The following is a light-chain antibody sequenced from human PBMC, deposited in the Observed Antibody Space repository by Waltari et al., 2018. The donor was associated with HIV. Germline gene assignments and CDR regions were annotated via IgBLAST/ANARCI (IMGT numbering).Light chain of an antibody. CDR2: ENK. CDR3: GTWDSGLGGFV. V-gene: IGLV1-51*02. Sequence: QSVLTQPPSVSTTPGQRVTISCSGNSSNIGKNFVSWYQQLPRKAPKLLIYENKKRPAGLPDRFSGSKSGTSATLGITGLQTGDEADYYCGTWDSGLGGFVFGTGTKVTVL. J-gene: IGLJ1*01. CDR1: SSNIGKNF.